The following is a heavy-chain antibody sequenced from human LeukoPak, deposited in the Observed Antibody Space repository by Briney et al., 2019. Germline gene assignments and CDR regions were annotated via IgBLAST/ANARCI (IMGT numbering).Heavy chain of an antibody. D-gene: IGHD3-22*01. CDR1: GFTFSSYA. J-gene: IGHJ4*02. Sequence: PGGSLRLSCAASGFTFSSYAMHWVRQASGKGLEWVAVISFDGINKYYADSVKGRFTISRDNSKNTLYLQMNGLRAEDTAVYYCAKAGHYYDTSGYYLVDWGQGTLVTVSS. CDR2: ISFDGINK. V-gene: IGHV3-30*04. CDR3: AKAGHYYDTSGYYLVD.